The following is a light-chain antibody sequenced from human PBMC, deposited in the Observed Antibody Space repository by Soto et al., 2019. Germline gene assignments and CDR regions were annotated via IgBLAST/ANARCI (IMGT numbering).Light chain of an antibody. J-gene: IGLJ1*01. CDR1: SSDVGAYNY. Sequence: QSALTQPASVSGSPGQSIAISCTGTSSDVGAYNYVSWYQQYPGKAPKLVIYDVTNRPSGVSNRFSGPKSGSTASLTISGLQAEDVADYYCSSYTISSTYVFGTGTKVTV. V-gene: IGLV2-14*01. CDR3: SSYTISSTYV. CDR2: DVT.